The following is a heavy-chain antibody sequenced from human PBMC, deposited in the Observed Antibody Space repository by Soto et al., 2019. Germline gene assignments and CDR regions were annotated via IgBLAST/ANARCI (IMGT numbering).Heavy chain of an antibody. D-gene: IGHD3-10*01. Sequence: ASVKVSCKASGGTLNSYSISWVRQAPGQGLEWMGRIIPILGIANYAQKFQGRVTITADKSTSTAYMELSSLRSEDTAVYYCARVMGPRLLWFGELLINYGMDVWGQGTTVTVSS. CDR2: IIPILGIA. CDR3: ARVMGPRLLWFGELLINYGMDV. J-gene: IGHJ6*02. V-gene: IGHV1-69*04. CDR1: GGTLNSYS.